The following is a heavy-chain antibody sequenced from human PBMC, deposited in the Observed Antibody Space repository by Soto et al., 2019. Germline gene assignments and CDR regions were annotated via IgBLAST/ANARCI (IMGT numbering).Heavy chain of an antibody. CDR3: ARVPGEDIVVVPAAMGDYYYYGMDV. J-gene: IGHJ6*02. Sequence: ASVKVSCKASGYTFTSYYMHWVRQAPGQGLEWMGIINPSGGSTSYAQKFQGRVTMTRDTSTSTVYMELSSLRSKDTAVYYCARVPGEDIVVVPAAMGDYYYYGMDVWGQGTTVTVSS. CDR2: INPSGGST. CDR1: GYTFTSYY. D-gene: IGHD2-2*01. V-gene: IGHV1-46*01.